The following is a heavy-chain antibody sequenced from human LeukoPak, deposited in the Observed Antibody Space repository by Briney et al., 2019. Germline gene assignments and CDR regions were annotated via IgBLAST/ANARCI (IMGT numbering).Heavy chain of an antibody. V-gene: IGHV3-9*01. CDR3: AKDNRRHYTSGPNPDSLH. CDR2: ISWNSGSI. CDR1: GFIFNNYA. Sequence: GVSLRLSCAGSGFIFNNYAMHWVRQPPGKGLEWVSGISWNSGSIDYADSVKGRFTISRDNAKNSLYLQMNSLRVEDTAFYYCAKDNRRHYTSGPNPDSLHWGQGALVTVSS. J-gene: IGHJ4*02. D-gene: IGHD6-19*01.